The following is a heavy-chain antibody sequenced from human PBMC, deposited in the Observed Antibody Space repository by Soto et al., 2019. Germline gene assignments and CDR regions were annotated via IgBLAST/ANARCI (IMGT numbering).Heavy chain of an antibody. V-gene: IGHV3-15*07. CDR2: IKSNTDGGTT. CDR3: TTGRDDLLY. J-gene: IGHJ4*02. Sequence: EVQLVESGGGLVKPGGSLRLSCAVSGFTFDKVWMNWVRQAPGKGLEWVGRIKSNTDGGTTDYAAPVKGRFTISRDDSKNMLYLQMNSLKTEDTGMYVCTTGRDDLLYWGQGTLVTVSS. CDR1: GFTFDKVW. D-gene: IGHD1-26*01.